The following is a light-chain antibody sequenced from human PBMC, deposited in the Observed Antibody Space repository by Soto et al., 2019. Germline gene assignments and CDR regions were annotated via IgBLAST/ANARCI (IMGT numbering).Light chain of an antibody. J-gene: IGKJ1*01. Sequence: ETVLTQSPATLSLSPGERATLSCRASESVGSFLAWYRQKPGQAPRLLIFDASNRATGIPVRFSGSGSGTDFTLTISSLEPKDFAVYYCQQRSSWPPTFGQGTKVDIK. CDR1: ESVGSF. CDR3: QQRSSWPPT. CDR2: DAS. V-gene: IGKV3-11*01.